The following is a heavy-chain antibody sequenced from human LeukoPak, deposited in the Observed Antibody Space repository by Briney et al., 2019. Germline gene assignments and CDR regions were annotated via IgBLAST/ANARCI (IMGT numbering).Heavy chain of an antibody. CDR2: IKQDGSEK. CDR1: GFTFSSYW. V-gene: IGHV3-7*04. Sequence: GGSLRLACAASGFTFSSYWMSWVRQAPGKGLEWVANIKQDGSEKQYVDSVKGRFAISRDNAENSLYLKMNSLKAADTAVYYCGRFTRSGDSVYWGQGTLVTVSS. CDR3: GRFTRSGDSVY. D-gene: IGHD7-27*01. J-gene: IGHJ4*02.